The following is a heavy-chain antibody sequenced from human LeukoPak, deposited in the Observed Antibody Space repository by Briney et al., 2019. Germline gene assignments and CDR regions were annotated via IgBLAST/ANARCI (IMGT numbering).Heavy chain of an antibody. CDR3: ARDEDLGTSSGYLY. D-gene: IGHD2-2*01. J-gene: IGHJ4*02. Sequence: SETLSLTCTVSGGSISSGAYYWSWIRQVPGTGLEWTGYGYFRGNTFYNPSLKGRVTISVDTSNNHFSLQLNSVTAADTAVYYCARDEDLGTSSGYLYWGQGTLVTVSS. CDR2: GYFRGNT. CDR1: GGSISSGAYY. V-gene: IGHV4-31*03.